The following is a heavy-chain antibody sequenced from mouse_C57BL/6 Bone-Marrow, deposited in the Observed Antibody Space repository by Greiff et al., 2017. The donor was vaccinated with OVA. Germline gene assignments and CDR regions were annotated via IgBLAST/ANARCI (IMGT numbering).Heavy chain of an antibody. CDR3: TKGEAWCAY. CDR1: GFNIKDDY. Sequence: DVKLVESGAELVRPGASVKLSCTASGFNIKDDYMHWVKQRPEQGLVWIGWIDPENGDTEYASQFQGKATITADTSSNTAYRQLSSLTSEDTAVYYCTKGEAWCAYWGQGTLVTVSA. CDR2: IDPENGDT. V-gene: IGHV14-4*01. J-gene: IGHJ3*01. D-gene: IGHD2-13*01.